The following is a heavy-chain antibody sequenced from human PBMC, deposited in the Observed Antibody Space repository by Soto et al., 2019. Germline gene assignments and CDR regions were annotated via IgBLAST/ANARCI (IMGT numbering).Heavy chain of an antibody. CDR3: ARDFGSVAGP. Sequence: QVQLVESGGGVVQPGRSLRLSCAASGFTFSSYAMHWVRQAPGKGLEWVAVISYDGSNKYYADSVKGRFTISRDNSKNTLYLQMNSLRAEDTAVYYCARDFGSVAGPWGQGTLVTVSS. J-gene: IGHJ5*02. CDR1: GFTFSSYA. D-gene: IGHD2-15*01. CDR2: ISYDGSNK. V-gene: IGHV3-30-3*01.